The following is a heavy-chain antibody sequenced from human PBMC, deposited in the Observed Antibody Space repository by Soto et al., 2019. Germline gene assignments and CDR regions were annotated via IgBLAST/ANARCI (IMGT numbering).Heavy chain of an antibody. CDR3: ARGDGYCSSTSCYWHGMDV. J-gene: IGHJ6*02. CDR2: ISAYNGNT. D-gene: IGHD2-2*01. V-gene: IGHV1-18*01. Sequence: QVQLVQSGAEVKKPGASVKVSCKASGYTFTSYGISWVRQAPGQGLEWMGWISAYNGNTNYAQKLQGRVTMTTDTATSTAYMELRSLRSDDTAVYYCARGDGYCSSTSCYWHGMDVWGQGTTVTVSS. CDR1: GYTFTSYG.